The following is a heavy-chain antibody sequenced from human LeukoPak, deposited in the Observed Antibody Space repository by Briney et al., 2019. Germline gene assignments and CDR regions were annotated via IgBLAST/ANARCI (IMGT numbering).Heavy chain of an antibody. CDR2: IYYSGST. V-gene: IGHV4-59*01. CDR3: ARVDNYYGMDV. D-gene: IGHD3-22*01. J-gene: IGHJ6*02. Sequence: SETLSLTCTVSGGSISSYYWSWIRQPPGKGLEWIGYIYYSGSTNYNPSLKSRVTISVDTSKNQFPLKLSSVTAADTAVYYCARVDNYYGMDVWGQGTTVTVSS. CDR1: GGSISSYY.